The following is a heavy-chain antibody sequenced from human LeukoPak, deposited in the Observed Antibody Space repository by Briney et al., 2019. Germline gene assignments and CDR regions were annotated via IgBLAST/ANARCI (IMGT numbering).Heavy chain of an antibody. CDR2: IRYDGNDK. Sequence: PGGSLRLSCAASGFTFSSYGMHWVRQAPAKGVAWVAFIRYDGNDKYYADSVKGRVTLSRDNSKNTLYLQINRLRHEDTAVYYLAKHSSMSDCWGQGTLVTVSS. V-gene: IGHV3-30*02. D-gene: IGHD6-13*01. CDR3: AKHSSMSDC. J-gene: IGHJ4*02. CDR1: GFTFSSYG.